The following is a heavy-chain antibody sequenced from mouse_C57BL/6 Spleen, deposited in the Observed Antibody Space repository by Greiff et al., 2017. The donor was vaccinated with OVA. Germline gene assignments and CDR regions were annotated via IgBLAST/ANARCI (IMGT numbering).Heavy chain of an antibody. V-gene: IGHV1-15*01. D-gene: IGHD2-2*01. CDR1: GYTFTDYE. CDR3: TRKVYGYDGY. J-gene: IGHJ2*01. CDR2: IDPETGGT. Sequence: QVQLQQSGAELVRPGASVTLSCKASGYTFTDYEMHWVKQTPVHGLEWIGAIDPETGGTAYNQKFKGKAILTADKSSSTAYMELRSLTSEDSAVYYCTRKVYGYDGYWGQGTTLTVSS.